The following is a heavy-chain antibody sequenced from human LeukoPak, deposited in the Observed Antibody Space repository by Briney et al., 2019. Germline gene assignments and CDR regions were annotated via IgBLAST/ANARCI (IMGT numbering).Heavy chain of an antibody. V-gene: IGHV4-38-2*02. J-gene: IGHJ3*02. D-gene: IGHD3-22*01. CDR3: ARVGYYYDSSGYYYPIDI. CDR1: GYSLSSGYY. Sequence: SETLSLTCTVSGYSLSSGYYWGWIRQPPGKGLEWIGSIYHSGSTYYNPSLKSRVTILVDTSKNQFSLKLSSVTAADTAVYYCARVGYYYDSSGYYYPIDIWGQGTMVTVSS. CDR2: IYHSGST.